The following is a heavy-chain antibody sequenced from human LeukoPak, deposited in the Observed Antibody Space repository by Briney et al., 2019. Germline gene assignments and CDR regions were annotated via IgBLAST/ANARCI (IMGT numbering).Heavy chain of an antibody. D-gene: IGHD5-18*01. Sequence: SVKVSCKASGGSFSSYAISWVRQAPGQGLEWMGGIIPIFGTANYAQKFQGRVTITADESTSTAYMELSSLRSEDTAVYYCARYSGGGYSYGYSFDYWGQGTLVTVSS. CDR2: IIPIFGTA. V-gene: IGHV1-69*13. CDR1: GGSFSSYA. CDR3: ARYSGGGYSYGYSFDY. J-gene: IGHJ4*02.